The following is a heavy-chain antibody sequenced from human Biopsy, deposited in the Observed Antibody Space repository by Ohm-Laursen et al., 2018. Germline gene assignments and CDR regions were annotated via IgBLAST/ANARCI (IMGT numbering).Heavy chain of an antibody. V-gene: IGHV3-11*01. Sequence: SLRLSCSASRFTSSDYYMNWIRQAPGKGLEWVSFITNTGSTVYAVSVQGRLAISRDNADNSLHLQMKSLRAEDTAVYYCARELGNGMDVWGQGTPVTVSS. J-gene: IGHJ6*02. CDR2: ITNTGSTV. CDR1: RFTSSDYY. CDR3: ARELGNGMDV.